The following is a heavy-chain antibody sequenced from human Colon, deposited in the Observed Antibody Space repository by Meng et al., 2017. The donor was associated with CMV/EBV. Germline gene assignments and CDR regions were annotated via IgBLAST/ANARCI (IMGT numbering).Heavy chain of an antibody. J-gene: IGHJ4*02. CDR2: IYSGGSST. CDR1: GFTFSSYA. Sequence: GESLKISCAASGFTFSSYAMSWVRQAPGKGLEWVSVIYSGGSSTYYADSVKGRFTISRDNSKNTLYLQMNSLSAEDTALYYCAKDLMLGFGSGTQYYFDSWGQGTLVTVSS. V-gene: IGHV3-23*03. CDR3: AKDLMLGFGSGTQYYFDS. D-gene: IGHD3-10*01.